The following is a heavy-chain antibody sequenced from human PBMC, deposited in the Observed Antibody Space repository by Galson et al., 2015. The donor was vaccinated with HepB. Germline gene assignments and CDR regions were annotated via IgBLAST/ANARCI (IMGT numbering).Heavy chain of an antibody. D-gene: IGHD1-26*01. CDR3: AKVVDCGSYGAFDV. CDR1: GFTFDDHA. Sequence: SLRLSCAASGFTFDDHAIHWVRQVPGKGLEWVSGISWNSVTIGYAASVKGRFTISRDNAGNSLFLQMNSLRVEDTALYYCAKVVDCGSYGAFDVWGQGTMVTVSS. V-gene: IGHV3-9*01. CDR2: ISWNSVTI. J-gene: IGHJ3*01.